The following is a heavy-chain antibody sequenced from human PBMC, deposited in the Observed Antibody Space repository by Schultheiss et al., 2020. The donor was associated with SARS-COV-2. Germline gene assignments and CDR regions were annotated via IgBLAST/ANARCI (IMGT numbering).Heavy chain of an antibody. D-gene: IGHD2-21*02. CDR1: GYTFTGYY. CDR3: ASQRAYCGGDCYPQPDFDY. Sequence: ASVKVSCKASGYTFTGYYMNWVRQAPGQGLEWMGWINPNSGGTNYAQKFQGRVTMTRDTSISTAYMELSRLRSDDTAVYYCASQRAYCGGDCYPQPDFDYWGQGTLVTVSS. V-gene: IGHV1-2*02. CDR2: INPNSGGT. J-gene: IGHJ4*02.